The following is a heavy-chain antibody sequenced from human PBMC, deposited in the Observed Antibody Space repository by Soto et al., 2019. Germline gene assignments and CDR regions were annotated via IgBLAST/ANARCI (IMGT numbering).Heavy chain of an antibody. D-gene: IGHD3-10*01. CDR1: GGSISSGDYY. Sequence: PSETLSLTCTVSGGSISSGDYYWSWIRQPPGKGLEWIGYIYYSGSTYYNPSLKSRVTISVDTSKNQFSLKLSSVTAADTAVYYCARAYGSGSYVDYWGQGTLVTVSS. V-gene: IGHV4-30-4*01. CDR2: IYYSGST. CDR3: ARAYGSGSYVDY. J-gene: IGHJ4*02.